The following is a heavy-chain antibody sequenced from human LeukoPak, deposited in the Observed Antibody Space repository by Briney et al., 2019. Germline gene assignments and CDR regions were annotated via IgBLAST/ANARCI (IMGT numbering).Heavy chain of an antibody. Sequence: GASVKVSCKSSGYTFTSYGIIWVRQAPGQGLEWMGWISAYNGNTNYAQKLQGRVTMTTDTSTSTAYMELRSLRSDDTAVYYCAREDSSSRPEGVDYWGQGTLVTVSS. J-gene: IGHJ4*02. D-gene: IGHD6-13*01. CDR3: AREDSSSRPEGVDY. CDR1: GYTFTSYG. V-gene: IGHV1-18*01. CDR2: ISAYNGNT.